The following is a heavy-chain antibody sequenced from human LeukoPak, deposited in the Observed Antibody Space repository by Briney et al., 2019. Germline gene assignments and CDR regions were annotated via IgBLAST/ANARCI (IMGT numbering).Heavy chain of an antibody. V-gene: IGHV4-59*01. CDR1: GGSISSYY. CDR2: TYYSGST. D-gene: IGHD5-18*01. Sequence: SETLSLTCTVSGGSISSYYWSWIRQPPGKGLEWIGYTYYSGSTNYNPSLKSRVTISVDTSKNQFSLKLSSVTAADTAVYYCARDLVDTAMWEFDYWGQGTLVTVSS. J-gene: IGHJ4*02. CDR3: ARDLVDTAMWEFDY.